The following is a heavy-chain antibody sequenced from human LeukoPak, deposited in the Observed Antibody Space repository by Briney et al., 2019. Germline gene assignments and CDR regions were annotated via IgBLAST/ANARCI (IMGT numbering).Heavy chain of an antibody. Sequence: GGSLRLSCAASGFTFSSYGMHWVRQAPGKGLEWVAFIRYDGSNKYYADSVKGRFTISRDNSKNTLYLQMNSLRAEDTAVYYCAKDSAQGVVVPAAIGDYWGQGTLVTVSS. D-gene: IGHD2-2*01. V-gene: IGHV3-30*02. J-gene: IGHJ4*02. CDR2: IRYDGSNK. CDR1: GFTFSSYG. CDR3: AKDSAQGVVVPAAIGDY.